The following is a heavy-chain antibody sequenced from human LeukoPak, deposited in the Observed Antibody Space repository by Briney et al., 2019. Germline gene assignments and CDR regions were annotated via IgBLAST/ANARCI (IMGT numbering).Heavy chain of an antibody. CDR3: ARGRTGYTAGNWFDP. CDR2: ISSSGSTI. D-gene: IGHD1-14*01. J-gene: IGHJ5*02. Sequence: TGGSLRLSCAASGFTFSDYYMSWIRQAPGKGLEWVSYISSSGSTIYYADSVKGRFTISRDNAKNSLYLQMNSLRAEDTAVYHCARGRTGYTAGNWFDPWGQGTLVTVSS. V-gene: IGHV3-11*01. CDR1: GFTFSDYY.